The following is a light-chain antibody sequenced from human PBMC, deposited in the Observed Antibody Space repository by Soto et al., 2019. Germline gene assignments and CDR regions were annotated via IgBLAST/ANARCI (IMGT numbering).Light chain of an antibody. J-gene: IGKJ4*01. CDR1: QSVRSNY. CDR2: GAS. Sequence: EIVLTQSPGTLSLSPGERATLSCRASQSVRSNYLAWYQQIPGQAPRLLAYGASSRATGIPDRFSGSGSGTDFTLTIRRLEPEDFAVYYCQQYGNSSFTFGGGTKVEIK. CDR3: QQYGNSSFT. V-gene: IGKV3-20*01.